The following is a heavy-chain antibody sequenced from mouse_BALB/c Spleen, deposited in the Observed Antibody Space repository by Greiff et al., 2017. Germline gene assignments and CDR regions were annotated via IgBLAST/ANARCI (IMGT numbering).Heavy chain of an antibody. V-gene: IGHV5-6-4*01. Sequence: EVPGVESGGGLVKPGGSLKLSCAASGFTFSSYTMSWVRQTPEKRLEWVATISSGGSYTYYPDSVKGRFTISRDNAKNTLYLQMSSLKSEDTAMYYCTRKKDYYYGRRGGFFDYGGQGTTLTGSS. J-gene: IGHJ2*01. CDR2: ISSGGSYT. D-gene: IGHD1-1*01. CDR1: GFTFSSYT. CDR3: TRKKDYYYGRRGGFFDY.